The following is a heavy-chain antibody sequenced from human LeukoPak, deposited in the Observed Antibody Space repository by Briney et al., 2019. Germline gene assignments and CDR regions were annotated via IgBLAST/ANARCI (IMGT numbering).Heavy chain of an antibody. CDR1: GYTFSSHG. CDR2: ITPILGIG. D-gene: IGHD3-16*01. V-gene: IGHV1-69*04. J-gene: IGHJ4*02. Sequence: ASVKVSCKASGYTFSSHGFSWVRQAPGQGLEWMGRITPILGIGNYAQKFQGRVTITADKSTSTVYMELSSLRSDDTAVYYCARVGPFSYGFGYWGQGTLVTVSS. CDR3: ARVGPFSYGFGY.